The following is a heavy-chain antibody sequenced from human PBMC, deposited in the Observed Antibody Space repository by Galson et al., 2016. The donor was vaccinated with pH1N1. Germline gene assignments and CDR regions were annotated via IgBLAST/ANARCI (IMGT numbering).Heavy chain of an antibody. V-gene: IGHV1-46*01. CDR3: TRRYYCDY. J-gene: IGHJ4*02. Sequence: SVKVSCKASGYSVTRYYIHWVRQAPGQGLEWMGIIDPSDGTTTYSQKFQGRLSLTRDTSTNSVDMELRNLRPDDSAIYFCTRRYYCDYWGQGTLVTVSS. CDR1: GYSVTRYY. CDR2: IDPSDGTT.